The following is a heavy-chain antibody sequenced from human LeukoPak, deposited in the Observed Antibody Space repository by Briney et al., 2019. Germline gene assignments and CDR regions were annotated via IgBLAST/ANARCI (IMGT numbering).Heavy chain of an antibody. CDR3: AREGNYDSSGHYYYYYGMDV. CDR2: ISAYNGNT. Sequence: ASVKVSCKASGYTFTSYGISWVRQAPGQGLEWMGWISAYNGNTNYAQKFQFRVTMTTDTSTSTAYMELRSLRSDDTAVYYCAREGNYDSSGHYYYYYGMDVWGQGTTVTVSS. D-gene: IGHD3-22*01. J-gene: IGHJ6*02. V-gene: IGHV1-18*01. CDR1: GYTFTSYG.